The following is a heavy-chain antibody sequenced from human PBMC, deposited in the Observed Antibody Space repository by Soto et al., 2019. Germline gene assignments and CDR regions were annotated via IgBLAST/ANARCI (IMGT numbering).Heavy chain of an antibody. CDR1: GGSISHHY. V-gene: IGHV4-59*11. Sequence: PSETLSLTCTVSGGSISHHYWSWIRQPPGKGPEWIGYVYHSGATNYNPSLESRVTMSLDRSKNQFSLKLSSVTAADTAVYYCAKVRPRGTMIVVVTSYFDYWGQGTLVTVSS. D-gene: IGHD3-22*01. CDR3: AKVRPRGTMIVVVTSYFDY. J-gene: IGHJ4*02. CDR2: VYHSGAT.